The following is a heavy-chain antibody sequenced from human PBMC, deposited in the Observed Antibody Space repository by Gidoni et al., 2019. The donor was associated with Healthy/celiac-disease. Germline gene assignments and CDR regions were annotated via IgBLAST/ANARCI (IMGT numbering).Heavy chain of an antibody. CDR2: IYHSGST. CDR1: GGSISSGGYS. Sequence: QLHLQESGSGLVKPSQALSLTCAVSGGSISSGGYSWSWIRQPPGKGLEWIGYIYHSGSTYYNPSLKSRVTISVDRSKNQFSLKLSSVTAADTAVYYCARGKQWLNNDAFDIWGQGTMVTVSS. D-gene: IGHD6-19*01. V-gene: IGHV4-30-2*01. J-gene: IGHJ3*02. CDR3: ARGKQWLNNDAFDI.